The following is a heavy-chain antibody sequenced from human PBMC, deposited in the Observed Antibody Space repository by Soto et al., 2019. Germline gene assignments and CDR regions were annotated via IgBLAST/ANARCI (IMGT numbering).Heavy chain of an antibody. CDR2: VSHDGRNT. CDR3: AKGGRQWLVTSDFNC. V-gene: IGHV3-30*18. J-gene: IGHJ4*02. Sequence: VQLVESGGGVVQPGRSLRLSCAASGFTFSDYAMHWVRQAPGKGLEWVAVVSHDGRNTHYADSVKGRFTISRDSSNNTVALEMTRLRAEDTAGYYCAKGGRQWLVTSDFNCWRQGALVTVSS. CDR1: GFTFSDYA. D-gene: IGHD6-19*01.